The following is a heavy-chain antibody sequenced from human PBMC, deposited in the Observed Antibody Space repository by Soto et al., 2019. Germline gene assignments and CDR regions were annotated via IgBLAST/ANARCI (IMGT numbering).Heavy chain of an antibody. J-gene: IGHJ4*02. V-gene: IGHV4-30-4*01. Sequence: QVQLQESGPGLVKPSQTLSLTCTVSGGSISSGDYYWSWIRQPPGKGLEWIGYIYYSGRPYYNPSLKSRVTISVDTSQTQFSLKLSSVTAADPAVYYCARGHEGIAVAGAFDYWGQGTLVTVSS. D-gene: IGHD6-19*01. CDR1: GGSISSGDYY. CDR3: ARGHEGIAVAGAFDY. CDR2: IYYSGRP.